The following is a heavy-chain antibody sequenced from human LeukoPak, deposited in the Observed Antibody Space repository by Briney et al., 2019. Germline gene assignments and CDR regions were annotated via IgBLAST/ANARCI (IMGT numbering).Heavy chain of an antibody. CDR3: VRDREPTY. V-gene: IGHV4-59*01. J-gene: IGHJ4*02. CDR1: GGSISIYY. Sequence: SETLSLTCTVSGGSISIYYWSWLRQPPGKGLEWIGYIYNSGSTICNPSLRSRVTISVDTSKNQFSLKLNSVTAADTAVYYCVRDREPTYWSQGTLVTVSS. D-gene: IGHD1-26*01. CDR2: IYNSGST.